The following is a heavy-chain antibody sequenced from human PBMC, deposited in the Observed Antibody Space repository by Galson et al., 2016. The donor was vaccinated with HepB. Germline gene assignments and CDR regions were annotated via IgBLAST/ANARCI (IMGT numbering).Heavy chain of an antibody. CDR2: ISSSSSTI. J-gene: IGHJ6*02. V-gene: IGHV3-48*02. CDR3: ARDLSSGWYSPYYYCGMDV. Sequence: SLRLSCAASGFTFSSYSMNWVRQAPGKGLEWVSYISSSSSTIYYADSVKGRFTISRDNAKNSLYLQMNSLRDEDTAVYYCARDLSSGWYSPYYYCGMDVWGQGTTVTVSS. CDR1: GFTFSSYS. D-gene: IGHD6-19*01.